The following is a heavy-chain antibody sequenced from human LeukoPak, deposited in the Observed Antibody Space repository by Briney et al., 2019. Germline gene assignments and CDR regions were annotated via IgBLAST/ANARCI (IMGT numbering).Heavy chain of an antibody. J-gene: IGHJ4*02. CDR3: ARTDFGSGWHYFDY. CDR2: IKTDGITT. Sequence: GGSLRFSCAASGFTFSSYGMHWVRQAPGKGLVWVSRIKTDGITTSYADSVKGRFAISRDNAKNTLYLQMNSLRAEDTAVYYCARTDFGSGWHYFDYWGQGTLVTVSS. D-gene: IGHD6-19*01. V-gene: IGHV3-74*01. CDR1: GFTFSSYG.